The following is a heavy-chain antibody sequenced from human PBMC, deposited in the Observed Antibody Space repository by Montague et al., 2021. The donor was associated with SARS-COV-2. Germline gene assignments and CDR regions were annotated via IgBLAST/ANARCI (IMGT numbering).Heavy chain of an antibody. V-gene: IGHV4-59*08. CDR2: TSYSGST. D-gene: IGHD3-3*01. J-gene: IGHJ6*02. CDR3: ARWGEYYDSPYYYYAMDV. Sequence: SETLSLTCTVSGGSISPYYWSWIRQSPGKGLECIGYTSYSGSTDYNPSLKSRVTISIDTSKNQFSLKLSAVTAADTAVYSCARWGEYYDSPYYYYAMDVWGQGTTVTVSS. CDR1: GGSISPYY.